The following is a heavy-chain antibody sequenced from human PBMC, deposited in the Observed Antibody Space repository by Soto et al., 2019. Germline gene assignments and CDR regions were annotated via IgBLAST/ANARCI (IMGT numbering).Heavy chain of an antibody. CDR3: ARDLGGSRDS. Sequence: ASVKVSCKXSGNTFTGYYIHWVRQAPGRGLEWMGWINPNNDGTTYGEKFQGRVTMTRDTSTSTAYMELSRLRSDDTAVYYCARDLGGSRDSWGQGTLVTVSS. D-gene: IGHD1-26*01. V-gene: IGHV1-2*02. J-gene: IGHJ4*02. CDR1: GNTFTGYY. CDR2: INPNNDGT.